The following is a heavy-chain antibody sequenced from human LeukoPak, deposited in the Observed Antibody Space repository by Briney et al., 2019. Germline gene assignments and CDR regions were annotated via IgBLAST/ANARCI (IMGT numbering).Heavy chain of an antibody. V-gene: IGHV3-11*01. Sequence: PGGSLRLSCAASGFTFSDYYMSGLRQAPGKGLEWVSYISSSGSTIYYADSVKGRFTISRDNAKNSLYLQMNSLRAEDTAVYYCARAEEDGYFDYWGQGTLVTVSS. D-gene: IGHD5-24*01. CDR1: GFTFSDYY. J-gene: IGHJ4*02. CDR3: ARAEEDGYFDY. CDR2: ISSSGSTI.